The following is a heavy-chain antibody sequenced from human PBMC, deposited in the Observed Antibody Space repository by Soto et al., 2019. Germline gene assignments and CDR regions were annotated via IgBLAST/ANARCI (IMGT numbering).Heavy chain of an antibody. CDR1: GYTFTSYA. J-gene: IGHJ6*02. V-gene: IGHV1-3*01. CDR3: ARDRNPYGMDV. Sequence: ASVKVSCNASGYTFTSYAMHWVRQAPGQRLEWMGWINAGNGNTKYSQKFQGRVTITRDTSASTAYMELSSLRSEDTAVYYCARDRNPYGMDVWGQGTTVTVSS. CDR2: INAGNGNT.